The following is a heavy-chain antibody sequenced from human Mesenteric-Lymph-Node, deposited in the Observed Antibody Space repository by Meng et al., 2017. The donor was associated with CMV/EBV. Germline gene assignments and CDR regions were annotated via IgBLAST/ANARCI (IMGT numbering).Heavy chain of an antibody. V-gene: IGHV3-23*01. CDR2: ISGTAGVT. CDR3: AASDTNGMYVDRIF. CDR1: GLTFSSYA. Sequence: GGSLRLSCTASGLTFSSYAMSWVRQPPGKGLEWVSFISGTAGVTQFIDSVKGRFTISRDNSKNTVYLQMNSLRAEDTAIYYCAASDTNGMYVDRIFWGQGTLVTVSS. D-gene: IGHD3-16*01. J-gene: IGHJ4*02.